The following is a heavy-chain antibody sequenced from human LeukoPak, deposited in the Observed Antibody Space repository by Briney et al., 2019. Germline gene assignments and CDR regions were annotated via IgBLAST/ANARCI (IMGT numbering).Heavy chain of an antibody. CDR1: GFTFGSYW. V-gene: IGHV3-7*01. D-gene: IGHD2-15*01. CDR2: IKQDGSEK. Sequence: PGGSLRLSCAASGFTFGSYWMSWVRKAPGKGLERVANIKQDGSEKYYVDSVKGRFTISRDNAKNSLYLQMNSLRAEDTAVFYCARVPYCSGGSCYGFFDSWGQGTLVAVSS. CDR3: ARVPYCSGGSCYGFFDS. J-gene: IGHJ4*02.